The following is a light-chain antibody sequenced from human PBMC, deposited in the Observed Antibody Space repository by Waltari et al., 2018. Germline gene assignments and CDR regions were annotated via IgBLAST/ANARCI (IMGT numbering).Light chain of an antibody. J-gene: IGLJ1*01. Sequence: QSVLTQPPSTSGTPGQRVSISCSGSSPNIGNNYVFWYQHPPGTAPKLPIYRNNRRPPGVPDRFSGSKSGTSASLAISGLRPEDEATYDCAACDDSLGVSYVFGTGTKVTVL. V-gene: IGLV1-47*01. CDR3: AACDDSLGVSYV. CDR1: SPNIGNNY. CDR2: RNN.